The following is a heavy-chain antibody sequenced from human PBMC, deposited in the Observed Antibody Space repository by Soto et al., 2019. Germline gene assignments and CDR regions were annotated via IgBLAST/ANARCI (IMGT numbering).Heavy chain of an antibody. CDR2: IYHSGST. V-gene: IGHV4-31*03. J-gene: IGHJ5*02. Sequence: SETLSLTCTVSGDFISGGAYYWTWIRQHPGKGLEWIGYIYHSGSTSYNPSLMGRTTISSDSSKNQFSLEVTSVTAADTAVYFCESELNYGSGIGTWGQGTLVTVSS. CDR1: GDFISGGAYY. CDR3: ESELNYGSGIGT. D-gene: IGHD3-10*01.